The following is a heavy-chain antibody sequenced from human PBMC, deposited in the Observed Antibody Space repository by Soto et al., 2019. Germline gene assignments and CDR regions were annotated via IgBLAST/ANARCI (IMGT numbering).Heavy chain of an antibody. CDR3: ATGGRYLRWFDP. CDR1: GYTLTELS. J-gene: IGHJ5*02. Sequence: QVQLVQSGAEVKKPGASVKVSCKVSGYTLTELSMHWVRQAPGKGLEWMGGLDPADGDTIYAQKFEGRVTMTEDTSTETAYMELSSMRSEDTAVYYCATGGRYLRWFDPWGQGTLVTVSS. CDR2: LDPADGDT. V-gene: IGHV1-24*01. D-gene: IGHD1-26*01.